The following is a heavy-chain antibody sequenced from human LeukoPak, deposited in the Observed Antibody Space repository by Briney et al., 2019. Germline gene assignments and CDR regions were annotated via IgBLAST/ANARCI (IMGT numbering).Heavy chain of an antibody. CDR3: ARAFVPQLAEYYFDY. Sequence: ASVKVSCKASGYTFTSYYMHWVRQAPGQGLEWMGIINPSGGSTSYAQKFQGRVTMTRDTSTSTVYMELSSLRSEDTAVYYCARAFVPQLAEYYFDYWGQGTLVTVSS. CDR1: GYTFTSYY. CDR2: INPSGGST. J-gene: IGHJ4*02. V-gene: IGHV1-46*01. D-gene: IGHD6-13*01.